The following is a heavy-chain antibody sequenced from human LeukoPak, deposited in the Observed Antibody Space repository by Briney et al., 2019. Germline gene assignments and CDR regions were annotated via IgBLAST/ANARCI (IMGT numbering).Heavy chain of an antibody. CDR2: ISAYNGNT. V-gene: IGHV1-18*01. J-gene: IGHJ6*03. CDR3: ARVPRFLEEDDYYMDV. D-gene: IGHD3-3*01. Sequence: ASVKVSCKASGYTFTSYGISRVRQAPGQGLEWMGWISAYNGNTNYAQKLQGRVTMTTDTSTSTAYMELGSLRSDDTAVYYCARVPRFLEEDDYYMDVWGKGTTVTVSS. CDR1: GYTFTSYG.